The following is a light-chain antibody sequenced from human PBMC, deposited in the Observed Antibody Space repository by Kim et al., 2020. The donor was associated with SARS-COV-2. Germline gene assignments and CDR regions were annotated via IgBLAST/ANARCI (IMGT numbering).Light chain of an antibody. Sequence: QPVLTQSPSASASLGASVKLTCTLSSGHSNYAVAWYQQQPLKSPRYLMKLYSDGRHVKGDGIPDRLSGSTSGPERYLTISGLQSEDEADYYCQTWGSGTVVFGGGTQLTV. V-gene: IGLV4-69*01. J-gene: IGLJ2*01. CDR3: QTWGSGTVV. CDR2: LYSDGRH. CDR1: SGHSNYA.